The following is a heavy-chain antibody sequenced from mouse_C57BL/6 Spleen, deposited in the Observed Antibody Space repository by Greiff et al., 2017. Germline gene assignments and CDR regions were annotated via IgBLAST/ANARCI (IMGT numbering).Heavy chain of an antibody. V-gene: IGHV5-9-1*02. J-gene: IGHJ4*01. CDR3: TRDGSSYYYAMDY. D-gene: IGHD1-1*01. CDR2: ISSGGDYI. Sequence: EVQGVESGEGLVKPGGSLKLSCAASGFTFSSYAMSWVRQTPEKRLEWVAYISSGGDYIYYADTVKGRFTISSDNARNTLYLQMSSLKSEDTAMYYCTRDGSSYYYAMDYWGQGTSVTVSS. CDR1: GFTFSSYA.